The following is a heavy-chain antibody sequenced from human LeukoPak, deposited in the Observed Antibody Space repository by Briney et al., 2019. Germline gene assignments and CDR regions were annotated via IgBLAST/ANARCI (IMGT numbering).Heavy chain of an antibody. V-gene: IGHV1-69*05. J-gene: IGHJ3*02. CDR1: GGTFSSYA. CDR3: ASGGGYCSSTSCYGNAFDI. CDR2: IIPIFGTA. D-gene: IGHD2-2*01. Sequence: ASVNVSCKASGGTFSSYAISWVRQAPGQGLEWMGGIIPIFGTANYAQKFQGRVTITTDESTSTAYMELSSLRSEDTAVYYCASGGGYCSSTSCYGNAFDIWGQGTMVTVSS.